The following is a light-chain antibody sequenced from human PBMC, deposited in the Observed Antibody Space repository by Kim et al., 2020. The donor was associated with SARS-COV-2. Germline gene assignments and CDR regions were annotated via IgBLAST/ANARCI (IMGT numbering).Light chain of an antibody. Sequence: QSVLTQPPSASETPGRDISLSCSGSRSNIATNTVTWYQQLPGTAPKVLIYSNTLRPAGVPDRFSGSKSGTSASLVISDLQPEDEATYYCAVWDDYLNGPLFGGGTQLTVL. CDR2: SNT. CDR3: AVWDDYLNGPL. V-gene: IGLV1-44*01. J-gene: IGLJ2*01. CDR1: RSNIATNT.